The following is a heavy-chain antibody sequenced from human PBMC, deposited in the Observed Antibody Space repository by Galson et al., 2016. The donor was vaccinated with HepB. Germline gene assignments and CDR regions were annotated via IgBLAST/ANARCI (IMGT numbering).Heavy chain of an antibody. J-gene: IGHJ1*01. CDR1: GFSVSNHH. V-gene: IGHV3-53*01. CDR2: IFNGRGP. CDR3: AGYGGNSV. D-gene: IGHD4-23*01. Sequence: SLRLSCAVSGFSVSNHHVKWVRQAPGKGLEWVSGIFNGRGPDYADSVKGRFTISKDDSKNTVYLQMNSLRRDDTASYYCAGYGGNSVWGQGTLAPVSS.